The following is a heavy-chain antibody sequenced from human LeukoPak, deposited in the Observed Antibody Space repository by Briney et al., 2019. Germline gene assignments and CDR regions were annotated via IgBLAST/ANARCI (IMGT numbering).Heavy chain of an antibody. CDR3: ARDSITLLRGFDF. CDR2: INANSGGT. CDR1: GYNFIGYY. Sequence: ASVKVSCKASGYNFIGYYIHWVRQAPGQGLEWMGWINANSGGTNYAQKFQGRVTMTRDTSISSVHMELSRLRSDDTAVYYCARDSITLLRGFDFWGQGTLVTVSS. D-gene: IGHD3-10*01. J-gene: IGHJ4*02. V-gene: IGHV1-2*02.